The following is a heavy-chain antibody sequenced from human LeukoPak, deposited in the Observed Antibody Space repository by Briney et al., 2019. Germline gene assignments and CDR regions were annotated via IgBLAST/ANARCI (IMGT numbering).Heavy chain of an antibody. V-gene: IGHV1-46*01. J-gene: IGHJ4*02. D-gene: IGHD1-26*01. CDR2: INPSFNPGVDVT. CDR3: ARAWESIAGYYFDY. Sequence: ASVKVSCKASGYTFSSYHIHWVRQAPGQGLEWMGRINPSFNPGVDVTSYAQKFQGRITMTRDISTNTVYMELSSLTSEDSAVYYCARAWESIAGYYFDYWGQGTLVTVSS. CDR1: GYTFSSYH.